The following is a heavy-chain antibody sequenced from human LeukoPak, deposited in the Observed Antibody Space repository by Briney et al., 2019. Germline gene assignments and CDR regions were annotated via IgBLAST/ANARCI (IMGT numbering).Heavy chain of an antibody. CDR3: ARFGYVAAVDV. V-gene: IGHV3-7*01. CDR1: GFSFSAYW. J-gene: IGHJ4*02. Sequence: GGSLRLSWSASGFSFSAYWMTWVRQAPGTGLEWVANINPAGSETYYVDPVKGRFSISRDNAKNLVYLQMNSLRAEDTAVYHCARFGYVAAVDVWGQGTPVTVSS. CDR2: INPAGSET. D-gene: IGHD2-15*01.